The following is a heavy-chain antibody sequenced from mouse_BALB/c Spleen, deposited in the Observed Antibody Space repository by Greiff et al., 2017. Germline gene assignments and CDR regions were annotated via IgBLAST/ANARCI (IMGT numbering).Heavy chain of an antibody. D-gene: IGHD1-1*01. Sequence: VQLQQSGAELVKPGDSVKLSCTASGFNIKDTYMHWVKQRPEKGLEWIGRIDPANGNTKYDPKFPGKATITANTSSNTAYLQLSSLTSEETAVYYCASLDYYGSSSSYFDYWGQGTTLTVSS. CDR1: GFNIKDTY. V-gene: IGHV14-3*02. CDR3: ASLDYYGSSSSYFDY. J-gene: IGHJ2*01. CDR2: IDPANGNT.